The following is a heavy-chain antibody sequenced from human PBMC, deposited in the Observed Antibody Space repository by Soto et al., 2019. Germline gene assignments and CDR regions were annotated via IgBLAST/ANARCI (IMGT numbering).Heavy chain of an antibody. CDR2: ISPHNGNT. Sequence: QVHLVQSGAEVKKPGASVKVSCKGSGYTFTRYGITWVRQPPGQGLEWMGRISPHNGNTDYAQKLQGRGTVTRDTSTSPSYLELRSLRSHDTAVYYCARGRYGDYWDQGELVTVSS. D-gene: IGHD1-1*01. CDR3: ARGRYGDY. J-gene: IGHJ4*02. V-gene: IGHV1-18*01. CDR1: GYTFTRYG.